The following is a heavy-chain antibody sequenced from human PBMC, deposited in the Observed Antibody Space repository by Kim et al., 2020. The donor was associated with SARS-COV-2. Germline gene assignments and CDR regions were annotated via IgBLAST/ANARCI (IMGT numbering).Heavy chain of an antibody. Sequence: STDYANSVKGRFTISRDNSKNTLYLQMNSLRAEDTAVYYCAKDRDYGMDVWDQGTTVTVSS. CDR2: ST. V-gene: IGHV3-23*01. CDR3: AKDRDYGMDV. J-gene: IGHJ6*02.